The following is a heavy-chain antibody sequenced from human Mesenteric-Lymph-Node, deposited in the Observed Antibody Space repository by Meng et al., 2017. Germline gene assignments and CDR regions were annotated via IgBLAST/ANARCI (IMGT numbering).Heavy chain of an antibody. CDR2: ISSSGSTI. CDR3: ARGWELLNYFDY. J-gene: IGHJ4*02. Sequence: GGSLRLSCTASGFTFSNYEMNWVRRAPGKGLEWVSYISSSGSTIYYADSAKGRFTISRDNAKHSLYLQMNSLRAEDTAVYYCARGWELLNYFDYWGQGTLVTVSS. V-gene: IGHV3-48*03. CDR1: GFTFSNYE. D-gene: IGHD1-26*01.